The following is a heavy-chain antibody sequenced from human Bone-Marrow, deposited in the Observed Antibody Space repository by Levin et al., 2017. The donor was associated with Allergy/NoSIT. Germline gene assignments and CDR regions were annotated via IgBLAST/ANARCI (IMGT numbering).Heavy chain of an antibody. J-gene: IGHJ4*02. CDR3: ARDSLRGSYPRPYFDY. Sequence: ASVKVSCKASGYNFTRYHIYWVRQAPGQGLEWMGRINPSGGSTSYEQKFQGRVTMTRDTSTSTVYIELSSLRSEDTALYYCARDSLRGSYPRPYFDYWGQGTLVTVSS. D-gene: IGHD1-26*01. CDR2: INPSGGST. V-gene: IGHV1-46*01. CDR1: GYNFTRYH.